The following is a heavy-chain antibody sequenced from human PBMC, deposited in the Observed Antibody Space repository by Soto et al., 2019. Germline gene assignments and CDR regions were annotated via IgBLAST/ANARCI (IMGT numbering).Heavy chain of an antibody. Sequence: SETLSLTCTVSGGSISSGGYYWSWIRQHPGKGLEWIGYIYYSGSTYYNPSLKGRVTISVDTSKNQFSLKLSSVTAADTAVYYCARAKAASPSDAFDIWGQGTMVTVSS. CDR2: IYYSGST. CDR3: ARAKAASPSDAFDI. J-gene: IGHJ3*02. D-gene: IGHD6-13*01. CDR1: GGSISSGGYY. V-gene: IGHV4-31*03.